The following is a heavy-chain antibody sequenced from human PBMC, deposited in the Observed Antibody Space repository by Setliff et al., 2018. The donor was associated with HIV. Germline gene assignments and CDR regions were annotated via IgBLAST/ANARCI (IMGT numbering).Heavy chain of an antibody. CDR3: ARHCNSGSCYKGNGHYGMDV. V-gene: IGHV5-51*01. CDR1: GYNFTNYW. J-gene: IGHJ6*02. CDR2: IFPDDSDT. Sequence: GESLKISCKASGYNFTNYWIGWVRQMPGKGLEWMGIIFPDDSDTRYSSPFQGRVTISADKSISTAYLQWSSLEASDTAMYYCARHCNSGSCYKGNGHYGMDVWGQGTTVTVSS. D-gene: IGHD2-8*01.